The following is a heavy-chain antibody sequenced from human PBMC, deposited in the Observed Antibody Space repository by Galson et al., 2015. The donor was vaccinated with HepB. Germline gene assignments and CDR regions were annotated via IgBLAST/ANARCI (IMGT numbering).Heavy chain of an antibody. CDR1: GFTVSSNY. J-gene: IGHJ4*02. Sequence: LLVESGGGLVQPGGSLRLSCAASGFTVSSNYMSWVRQAPGKGLEWVSVIYSGGSTYYADSVKGRFTISRDNSKNTLYLQMNSLRAEDTAVYYCARDFNGDYYFDYWGQGTLVTVSS. D-gene: IGHD4-17*01. CDR2: IYSGGST. V-gene: IGHV3-53*01. CDR3: ARDFNGDYYFDY.